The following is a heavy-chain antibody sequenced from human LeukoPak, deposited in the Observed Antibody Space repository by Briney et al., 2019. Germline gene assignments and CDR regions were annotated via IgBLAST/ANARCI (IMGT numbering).Heavy chain of an antibody. CDR1: GFTFSSYA. V-gene: IGHV3-23*01. Sequence: PGGSLRLSCAASGFTFSSYAMSWVRQAPGKGLEWVSAISGSGGSTYYADSVKGRFTISRDNSKNTLYLQMNSLRAEDTAVYYCAKDKRVAIVVVPAAIGAFDIWGQGTMVTVSS. D-gene: IGHD2-2*03. J-gene: IGHJ3*02. CDR2: ISGSGGST. CDR3: AKDKRVAIVVVPAAIGAFDI.